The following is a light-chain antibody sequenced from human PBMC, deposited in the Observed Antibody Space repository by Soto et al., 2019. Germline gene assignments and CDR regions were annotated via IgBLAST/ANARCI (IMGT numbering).Light chain of an antibody. Sequence: DIQMIQSPSSLSASVGDRVAISCRASQSISTYLNWYQQKPGKAPKLLIYAASSLQGGVPSRFSGSGSGTDFTLTISSLQPEDFATYYCQQTYNTPRTFGQGTKVEMK. CDR1: QSISTY. CDR3: QQTYNTPRT. CDR2: AAS. V-gene: IGKV1-39*01. J-gene: IGKJ1*01.